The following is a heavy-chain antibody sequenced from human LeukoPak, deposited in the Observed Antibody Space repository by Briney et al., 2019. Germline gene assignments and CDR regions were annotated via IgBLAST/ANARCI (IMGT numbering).Heavy chain of an antibody. J-gene: IGHJ6*02. CDR2: LGGLSESV. D-gene: IGHD3-10*01. Sequence: GGSLRLSCAASGFIFSNYAMTWVRQAPGKGLEWVSILGGLSESVYYPDSVKGRFTVSRDNSKDTLYLEINSLRGEDTATYYCARRWLGDPYGMDVWGQGTAVTVSS. CDR1: GFIFSNYA. CDR3: ARRWLGDPYGMDV. V-gene: IGHV3-23*01.